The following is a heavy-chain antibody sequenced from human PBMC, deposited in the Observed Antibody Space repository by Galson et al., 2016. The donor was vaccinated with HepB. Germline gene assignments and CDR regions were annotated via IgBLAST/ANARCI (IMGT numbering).Heavy chain of an antibody. CDR3: TRDGDHWNLDY. CDR1: GFTFSHYG. V-gene: IGHV3-33*01. J-gene: IGHJ4*02. CDR2: ILYDGSKS. D-gene: IGHD1-1*01. Sequence: SLRLSCAASGFTFSHYGIHWVRQAPGKGLEWVAFILYDGSKSYYGDSVKGRFFISRDNSKNTLYLQMNSLRAEDTAVYYCTRDGDHWNLDYWGQGTLVTVSS.